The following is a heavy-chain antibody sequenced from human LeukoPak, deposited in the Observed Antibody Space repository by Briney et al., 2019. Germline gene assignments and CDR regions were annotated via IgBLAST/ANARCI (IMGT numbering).Heavy chain of an antibody. J-gene: IGHJ4*02. CDR2: MSGSGIPL. CDR3: ARVGIVLAGPFDD. D-gene: IGHD3-3*02. V-gene: IGHV3-11*01. CDR1: GGSISGYY. Sequence: LSLTCTVSGGSISGYYMSWLRQAPGKGLEWIAYMSGSGIPLYYADSVKGPLTISRDNAKNSLYLQMNNLRAEDTAVYYCARVGIVLAGPFDDWGQGTLVTVSS.